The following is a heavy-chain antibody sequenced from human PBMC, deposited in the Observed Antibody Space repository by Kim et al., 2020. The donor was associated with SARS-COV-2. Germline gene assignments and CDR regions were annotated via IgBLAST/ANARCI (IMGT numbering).Heavy chain of an antibody. J-gene: IGHJ4*02. CDR2: IVVGSGNT. D-gene: IGHD6-13*01. CDR1: GFTYTSSA. V-gene: IGHV1-58*01. CDR3: AASFSSSPFGSPDY. Sequence: SVKVSFKASGFTYTSSAVQWVRQARGQRLEWIGWIVVGSGNTKYAQKFQERVTLTRDMSTSTAYKELSGLESEETAGHYCAASFSSSPFGSPDYWGQG.